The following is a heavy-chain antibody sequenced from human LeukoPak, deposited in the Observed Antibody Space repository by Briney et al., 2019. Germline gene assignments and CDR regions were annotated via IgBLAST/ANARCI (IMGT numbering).Heavy chain of an antibody. CDR3: ARQYRLSSSDPYYYGMDV. CDR2: IYYSGST. D-gene: IGHD6-6*01. V-gene: IGHV4-59*08. J-gene: IGHJ6*02. CDR1: GGSISSYY. Sequence: PSETLSLTCTVSGGSISSYYWSWIRQPPGKGLEWIGYIYYSGSTNYNPSLKSRVTISVDTSKNQLSLELSSVTAADTAVYYCARQYRLSSSDPYYYGMDVWGQGTTVTVSS.